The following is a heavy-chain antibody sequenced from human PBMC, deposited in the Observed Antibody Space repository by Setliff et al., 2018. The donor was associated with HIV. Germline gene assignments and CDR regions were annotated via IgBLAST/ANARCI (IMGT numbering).Heavy chain of an antibody. CDR1: GDSISSRDHY. V-gene: IGHV4-31*11. CDR2: VHYSGSL. Sequence: PSETLSLTCAVSGDSISSRDHYWGFIRQHPGRGLEWIGYVHYSGSLYYNPSLNNRITISVDSSKNQFSLRLTSVTAADTAVYYCARAIRRAPPSDYLPGDCSDSWGQGTLVTVSS. D-gene: IGHD4-17*01. CDR3: ARAIRRAPPSDYLPGDCSDS. J-gene: IGHJ4*02.